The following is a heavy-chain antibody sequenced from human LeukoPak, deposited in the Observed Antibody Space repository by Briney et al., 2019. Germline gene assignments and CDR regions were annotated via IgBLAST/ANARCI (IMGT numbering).Heavy chain of an antibody. V-gene: IGHV4-34*01. CDR2: INRSGST. D-gene: IGHD2-2*01. Sequence: SETLSLTCAVYGGSFNTYYWSWIRQPPGKGLEWIGDINRSGSTNYNPSLKSRVTIPIDTSKKQFSLRLSAVTAADTAVYYCARLKCSSTSCFYYYYMDVWGKGTTVTISS. J-gene: IGHJ6*03. CDR1: GGSFNTYY. CDR3: ARLKCSSTSCFYYYYMDV.